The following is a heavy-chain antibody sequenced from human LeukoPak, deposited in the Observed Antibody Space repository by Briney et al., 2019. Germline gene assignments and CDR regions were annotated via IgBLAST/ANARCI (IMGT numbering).Heavy chain of an antibody. D-gene: IGHD4-17*01. CDR1: GFTFSNAW. V-gene: IGHV3-21*01. CDR3: ARVGDYELGGY. J-gene: IGHJ4*02. CDR2: ISSSSSYI. Sequence: GGSPRLSCAASGFTFSNAWMSWVRQAPGKGLEWVSSISSSSSYIYYADSVKGRFTISRDNAKNSLYLQMNSLRAEDTAVYYCARVGDYELGGYWGQGTLVTVSS.